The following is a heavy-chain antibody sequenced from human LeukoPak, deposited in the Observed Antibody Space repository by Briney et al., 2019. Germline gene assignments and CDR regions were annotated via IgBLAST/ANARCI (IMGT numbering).Heavy chain of an antibody. Sequence: PGGSLRLSCAASGFTFSSYSMNWVRQAPGKGLEWVSSISSSSSYIYYADSVKGRFTISRDNAKNSLYLQMNSLRAEDTAVYYCARHLTTVTTYAFDIWGQGTMVTVSS. D-gene: IGHD4-17*01. CDR3: ARHLTTVTTYAFDI. CDR2: ISSSSSYI. J-gene: IGHJ3*02. CDR1: GFTFSSYS. V-gene: IGHV3-21*01.